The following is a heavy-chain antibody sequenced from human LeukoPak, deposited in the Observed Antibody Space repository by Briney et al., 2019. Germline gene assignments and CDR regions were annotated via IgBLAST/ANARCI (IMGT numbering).Heavy chain of an antibody. D-gene: IGHD5-24*01. CDR2: ITPSGDYT. CDR1: GYTFTSYH. V-gene: IGHV1-46*01. Sequence: ASVEVSCKASGYTFTSYHIHWVRQAPGQGLEWVGVITPSGDYTSCAQRFQGRVTMTRDTSTSTVYMELSSLTSQDTAVYYCARGRRDAYNPFDYWGQGTLVTVSS. CDR3: ARGRRDAYNPFDY. J-gene: IGHJ4*02.